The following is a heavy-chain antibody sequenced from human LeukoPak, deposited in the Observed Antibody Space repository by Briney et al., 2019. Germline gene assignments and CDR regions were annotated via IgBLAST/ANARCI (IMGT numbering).Heavy chain of an antibody. Sequence: GGSLRLSCAASGFTFSGSAMHWVRQASGKGLEWVGRIRSKANSYATAYAASVKGRFTISRDDSKNTAYLQMNSLKTEDTAVYYCYSPSTAFQRIAAAGTDTFDYWGQGTLVTVSS. V-gene: IGHV3-73*01. CDR3: YSPSTAFQRIAAAGTDTFDY. D-gene: IGHD6-13*01. J-gene: IGHJ4*02. CDR1: GFTFSGSA. CDR2: IRSKANSYAT.